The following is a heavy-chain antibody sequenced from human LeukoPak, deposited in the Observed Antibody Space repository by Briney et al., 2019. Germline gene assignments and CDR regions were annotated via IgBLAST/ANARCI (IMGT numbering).Heavy chain of an antibody. D-gene: IGHD3-3*02. J-gene: IGHJ4*02. Sequence: SETLSLTCTVPGGSISSYYWSWIRQPPGKGLEWIGYIYYSGSTNYNPSLKSRVTISVDTSKNQFSLKLSSVTAADTAVYYCARQGHFWSGYYFFDYWGQGTLVTVSS. V-gene: IGHV4-59*08. CDR2: IYYSGST. CDR3: ARQGHFWSGYYFFDY. CDR1: GGSISSYY.